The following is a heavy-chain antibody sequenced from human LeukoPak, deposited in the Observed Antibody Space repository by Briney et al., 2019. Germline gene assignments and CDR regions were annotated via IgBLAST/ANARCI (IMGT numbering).Heavy chain of an antibody. CDR2: IYTSGST. CDR3: ARHNARYDFWSGYYKVVAFDI. D-gene: IGHD3-3*01. J-gene: IGHJ3*02. V-gene: IGHV4-4*09. CDR1: GGSISSYY. Sequence: SETLSLTCTVSGGSISSYYWSWIRQPPGKGLEWIGYIYTSGSTNYNPSLKSRVTISVDTSKNQFSLKLSSVTAADTAVYYCARHNARYDFWSGYYKVVAFDIWGQGTMVTVSS.